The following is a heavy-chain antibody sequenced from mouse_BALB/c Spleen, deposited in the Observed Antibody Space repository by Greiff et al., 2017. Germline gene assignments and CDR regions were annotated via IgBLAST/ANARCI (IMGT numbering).Heavy chain of an antibody. D-gene: IGHD1-1*01. CDR1: GFTFSSYG. CDR2: ISSGGSYT. CDR3: ARHSGNYAMDY. Sequence: EVMLVESGGDLVKPGGSLKLSCAASGFTFSSYGMSWVRQTPDKRLEWVATISSGGSYTYYPDSVKGRFTISRDNAKNTLYLQMSSLKSEDTAMYYCARHSGNYAMDYWGQGTSVTGSS. V-gene: IGHV5-6*01. J-gene: IGHJ4*01.